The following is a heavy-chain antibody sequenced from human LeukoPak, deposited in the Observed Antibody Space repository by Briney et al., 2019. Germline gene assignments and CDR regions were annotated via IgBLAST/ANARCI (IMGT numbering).Heavy chain of an antibody. D-gene: IGHD6-13*01. J-gene: IGHJ4*02. V-gene: IGHV3-66*03. CDR2: IYSCGST. CDR3: TRGPGSTWYSDY. Sequence: SGGAPRLSCAAPWFTVSSNYMSWGRPAPGEGLGWVSVIYSCGSTYYADSVKGLFTISRDNSKNTLYLQINSLRAEDTAVYYCTRGPGSTWYSDYWGQGTLVTVSS. CDR1: WFTVSSNY.